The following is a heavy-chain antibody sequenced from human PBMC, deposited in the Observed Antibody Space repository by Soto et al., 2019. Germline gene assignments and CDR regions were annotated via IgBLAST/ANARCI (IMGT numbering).Heavy chain of an antibody. Sequence: EVQLVESGGGLLKPGESLRLSCAASGFAFNTAWMNWVRQAPGKGLEWVGRIRTKTDGGTTDYAAPVQDRFTISRDDSKNTLYLQMSSLKTEDTAIYYCTKGLKSGDWGQGTLVTVSS. CDR1: GFAFNTAW. V-gene: IGHV3-15*07. J-gene: IGHJ4*02. D-gene: IGHD3-3*01. CDR2: IRTKTDGGTT. CDR3: TKGLKSGD.